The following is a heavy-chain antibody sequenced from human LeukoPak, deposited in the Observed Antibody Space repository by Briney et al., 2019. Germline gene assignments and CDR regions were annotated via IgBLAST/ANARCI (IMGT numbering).Heavy chain of an antibody. CDR1: GGSISGFY. V-gene: IGHV4-59*08. D-gene: IGHD2-21*02. J-gene: IGHJ6*02. Sequence: SETLSLTFSVSGGSISGFYWSWIRQPPGKGLDWIGFIYYSGTTSYNPSLKSRVTISLDTSKTQFSLKLTSVTAADTAVYYCARHLPMTSLPSGPYPMEVWGQGTTVTVSS. CDR2: IYYSGTT. CDR3: ARHLPMTSLPSGPYPMEV.